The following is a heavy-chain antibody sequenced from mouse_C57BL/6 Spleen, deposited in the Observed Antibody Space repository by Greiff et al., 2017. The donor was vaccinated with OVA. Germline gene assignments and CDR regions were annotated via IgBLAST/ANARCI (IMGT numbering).Heavy chain of an antibody. J-gene: IGHJ4*01. CDR1: GFTFSDYG. CDR2: ISSGSSTI. CDR3: ARIYGVYAMDY. Sequence: EVKLVESVGGLVKPGGSLKLSCAASGFTFSDYGMHWVRQAPEKGLEWVAYISSGSSTIYYADTVKGRFTISRDNAKNTLFLQMTSLRSEDTAMYYCARIYGVYAMDYWGQGTSVTVSS. D-gene: IGHD1-1*02. V-gene: IGHV5-17*01.